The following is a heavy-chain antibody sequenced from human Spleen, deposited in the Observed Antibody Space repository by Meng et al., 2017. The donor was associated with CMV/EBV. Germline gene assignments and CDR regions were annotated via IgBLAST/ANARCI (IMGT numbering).Heavy chain of an antibody. Sequence: EWELVESGGGLVRPGGALSLSFAASGFTFSSYWMHWVRQAPGKGLVWVSRINRDGSSTSYADSVKGRFTISRDNAKNTLYLQMNSLRAEDTAVYYCAREVYSSSSGFDYWGQGTLVTVSS. V-gene: IGHV3-74*01. CDR2: INRDGSST. D-gene: IGHD6-6*01. J-gene: IGHJ4*02. CDR1: GFTFSSYW. CDR3: AREVYSSSSGFDY.